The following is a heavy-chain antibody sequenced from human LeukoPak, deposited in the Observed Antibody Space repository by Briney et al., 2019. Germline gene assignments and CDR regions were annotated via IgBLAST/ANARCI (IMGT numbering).Heavy chain of an antibody. CDR3: ARGQFWSDY. CDR2: INQDGSEK. D-gene: IGHD2-8*02. V-gene: IGHV3-7*01. Sequence: PGGSLRLSCGASGFTFSTNWMSWVRQAPGKGLEWVANINQDGSEKYYVDSVKGRFTISRDNAKNSLYLQMNSLTAEDTAFYFCARGQFWSDYWGQGTLVTVSS. J-gene: IGHJ4*02. CDR1: GFTFSTNW.